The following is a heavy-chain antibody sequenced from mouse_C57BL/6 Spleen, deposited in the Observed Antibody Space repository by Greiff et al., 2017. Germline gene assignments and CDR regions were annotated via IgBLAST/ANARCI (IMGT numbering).Heavy chain of an antibody. CDR1: GYAFSSYW. Sequence: QVQLQQSGAELVKPGASVKISCKASGYAFSSYWMNWVKQRPGTGLEWIGKIYPGDGDTNYNGKFKGKATLTADKSSSTAYMRLSSLTSEDSAVYFCARGRPQATDYWGQGTTLTVSS. J-gene: IGHJ2*01. D-gene: IGHD3-2*02. CDR2: IYPGDGDT. V-gene: IGHV1-80*01. CDR3: ARGRPQATDY.